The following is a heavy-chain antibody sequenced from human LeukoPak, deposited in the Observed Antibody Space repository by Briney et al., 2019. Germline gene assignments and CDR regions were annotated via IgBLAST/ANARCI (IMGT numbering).Heavy chain of an antibody. J-gene: IGHJ3*02. CDR1: GFTFSSYW. Sequence: GGSLRLSCAASGFTFSSYWMSWVRQAPGKGLEWVSAISGSGGSTYYADSVKGRFTISRDNSKNTLYLQMNSLRAEDTAVYYCAKDRQWELRRGDAFDIWGQGTMVTVSS. CDR2: ISGSGGST. V-gene: IGHV3-23*01. CDR3: AKDRQWELRRGDAFDI. D-gene: IGHD1-26*01.